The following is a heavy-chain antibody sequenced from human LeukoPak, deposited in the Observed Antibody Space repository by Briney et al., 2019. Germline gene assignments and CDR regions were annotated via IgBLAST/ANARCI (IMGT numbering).Heavy chain of an antibody. CDR2: IKGTTDGGTT. D-gene: IGHD3-3*01. CDR1: GFSLCDAW. Sequence: PGGSLRHSCAASGFSLCDAWLTWVRQAPGRGLEWIGHIKGTTDGGTTEYAAPVKGRFTISRDDSMSTLYLQMNSLTTEDTAFYYRTTDGPPSGARGGSGDYWGQGTLVTVSS. J-gene: IGHJ4*02. V-gene: IGHV3-15*01. CDR3: TTDGPPSGARGGSGDY.